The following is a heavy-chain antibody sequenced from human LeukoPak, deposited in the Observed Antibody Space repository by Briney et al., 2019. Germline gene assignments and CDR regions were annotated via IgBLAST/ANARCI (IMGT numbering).Heavy chain of an antibody. J-gene: IGHJ4*02. V-gene: IGHV3-23*01. CDR2: TSGSGGST. CDR1: GFTFSSYA. CDR3: AKDLGYSSGWGFDY. D-gene: IGHD6-19*01. Sequence: PGGSLRLSCAASGFTFSSYAMHWVRQAPGKGLEWVSATSGSGGSTYYADSVKGRFTISRDNSKNTLYLQMNSLRAEDTAVYYCAKDLGYSSGWGFDYWGQGTLVTVSS.